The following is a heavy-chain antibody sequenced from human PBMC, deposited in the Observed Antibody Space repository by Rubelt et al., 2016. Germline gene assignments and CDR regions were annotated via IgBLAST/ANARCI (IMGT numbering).Heavy chain of an antibody. CDR3: ARGKEGLGVTMMDY. Sequence: QVQLQQWGAGLLKPSETLSLTCAVYGGSFSGYYWSWIRQPPGKGLAWIGEINHSGSTNDNPSLKSRVTISVDTSKNQFSLKLSAVTAADTAVYYCARGKEGLGVTMMDYWGQGTLVTVSS. J-gene: IGHJ4*02. V-gene: IGHV4-34*01. CDR2: INHSGST. CDR1: GGSFSGYY. D-gene: IGHD3-22*01.